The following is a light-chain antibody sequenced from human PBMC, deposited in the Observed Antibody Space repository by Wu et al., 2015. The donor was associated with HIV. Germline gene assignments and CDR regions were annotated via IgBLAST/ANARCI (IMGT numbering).Light chain of an antibody. Sequence: EIVLTQSPATLSLSPGERATLSCRASQSVSSSYLAWYQQKPGQAPRLLIYGASTRATGIPATFSGSGSGTEFTLTISSLQSEDFAVYYCQQYNNWPRTFGQGTKVEIK. CDR2: GAS. CDR1: QSVSSSY. CDR3: QQYNNWPRT. J-gene: IGKJ1*01. V-gene: IGKV3-15*01.